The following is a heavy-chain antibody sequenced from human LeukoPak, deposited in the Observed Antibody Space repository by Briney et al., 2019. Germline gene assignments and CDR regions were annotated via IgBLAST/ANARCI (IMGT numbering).Heavy chain of an antibody. Sequence: GGSLRLSCVASGFPFSAFAMSWVRQAPGKGLEWVANIKQDGSEKYYVDSVKGRFTISRDNAKNSLYLQMNSLRAEDTAVYYCARSPTYYDFWSGYKFIDYWGQGTLVTVSA. CDR1: GFPFSAFA. J-gene: IGHJ4*02. V-gene: IGHV3-7*01. CDR3: ARSPTYYDFWSGYKFIDY. D-gene: IGHD3-3*01. CDR2: IKQDGSEK.